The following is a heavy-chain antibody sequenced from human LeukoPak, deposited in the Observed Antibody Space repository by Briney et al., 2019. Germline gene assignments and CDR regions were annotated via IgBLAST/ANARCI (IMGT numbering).Heavy chain of an antibody. CDR3: ARPSWSVDSSTWYLYFDF. D-gene: IGHD6-13*01. J-gene: IGHJ4*02. Sequence: PGGSLRLSCAASGFTFSTYSMNWVRQAPGKGLEWVSYISSSSSTIHYADSVKGRFTISRDNARNSLYLQMNSLRAEDTAVYYCARPSWSVDSSTWYLYFDFWGQGALVTVSS. V-gene: IGHV3-48*04. CDR1: GFTFSTYS. CDR2: ISSSSSTI.